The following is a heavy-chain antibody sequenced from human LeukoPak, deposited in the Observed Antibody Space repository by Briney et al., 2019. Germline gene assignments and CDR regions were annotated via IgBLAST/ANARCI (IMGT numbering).Heavy chain of an antibody. J-gene: IGHJ4*02. D-gene: IGHD6-19*01. CDR2: IYHSGST. V-gene: IGHV4-4*02. CDR1: GGSISSSNW. Sequence: PSGTLSLTCAVSGGSISSSNWWSWVRQPPGKGVGWIGEIYHSGSTNYNPSLKSRVTISGDKSKNQFSLKLSSVTAADTAVYYCARAAVAGLDYWGQGTLVTVSS. CDR3: ARAAVAGLDY.